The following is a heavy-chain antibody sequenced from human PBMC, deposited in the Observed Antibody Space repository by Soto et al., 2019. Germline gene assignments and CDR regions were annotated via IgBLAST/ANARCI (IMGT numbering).Heavy chain of an antibody. CDR1: AASISSCAFH. CDR3: ANRITVFGLLIPPFDP. V-gene: IGHV4-39*07. J-gene: IGHJ5*02. D-gene: IGHD3-3*01. CDR2: IYSSAST. Sequence: SETLSLTCTVRAASISSCAFHWDWIRQPPVKGLAWIGNIYSSASTYYNPSLEGRITMSVDTSKNQFSLRLSSVTAAHTAIYYCANRITVFGLLIPPFDPWGQGTQVTVSS.